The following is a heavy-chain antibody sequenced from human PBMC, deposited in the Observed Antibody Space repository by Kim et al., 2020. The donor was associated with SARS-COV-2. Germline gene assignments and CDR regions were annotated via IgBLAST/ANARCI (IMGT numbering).Heavy chain of an antibody. J-gene: IGHJ6*02. Sequence: GGSLRLSCAASGFTFSSYWMHWVRQAPGKGLVWVSRINSDGSSTSYADSVKGRFTISRDNAKNTLYLQMNSLRAEDTAVYYCARDLNPGIAAAGIYYYGMDVWGQGTTVTVSS. CDR3: ARDLNPGIAAAGIYYYGMDV. D-gene: IGHD6-13*01. V-gene: IGHV3-74*01. CDR1: GFTFSSYW. CDR2: INSDGSST.